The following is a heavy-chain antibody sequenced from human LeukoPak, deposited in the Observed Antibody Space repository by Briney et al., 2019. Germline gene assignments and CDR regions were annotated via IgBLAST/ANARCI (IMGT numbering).Heavy chain of an antibody. Sequence: GASVKVSCKASGYTFTSYGISWVRQAPGQGLEWMGWISAYNGITNYAQKLQGRVTMTTDTSTSTAYMELRSLRSDDTAVYYCARGLRPTYYYGSGSYRPPYYFDYWGQGTLVTVSS. J-gene: IGHJ4*02. CDR3: ARGLRPTYYYGSGSYRPPYYFDY. D-gene: IGHD3-10*01. CDR1: GYTFTSYG. V-gene: IGHV1-18*01. CDR2: ISAYNGIT.